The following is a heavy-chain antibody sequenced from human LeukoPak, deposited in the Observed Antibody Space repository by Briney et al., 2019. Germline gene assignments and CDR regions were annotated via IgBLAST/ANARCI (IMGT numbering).Heavy chain of an antibody. V-gene: IGHV3-21*01. J-gene: IGHJ4*02. CDR3: ARDLGYSSGPNY. CDR1: GFSFSSFS. Sequence: SGGSLRLSCAASGFSFSSFSMNWVRQAPGKGLEWVSYISGGSSFTYYVDSVKGRFTISRDNAKNSLYLQMNSLRAEDTAVYYCARDLGYSSGPNYWGQGTRVTVSS. D-gene: IGHD6-19*01. CDR2: ISGGSSFT.